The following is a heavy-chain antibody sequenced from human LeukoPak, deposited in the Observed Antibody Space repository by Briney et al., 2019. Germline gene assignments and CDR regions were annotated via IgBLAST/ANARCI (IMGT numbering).Heavy chain of an antibody. V-gene: IGHV4-31*03. Sequence: SETLSLTCTVSGGSISSGGYYWSWIRQPPGKGLEWIGYIYYSGSTYYNPSLKSRVTISVDTSKNQFSLKLRSVTAADTAVYYCARGTYYYDSSGYWPLTFDYWGQGTLVTVSS. D-gene: IGHD3-22*01. J-gene: IGHJ4*02. CDR2: IYYSGST. CDR1: GGSISSGGYY. CDR3: ARGTYYYDSSGYWPLTFDY.